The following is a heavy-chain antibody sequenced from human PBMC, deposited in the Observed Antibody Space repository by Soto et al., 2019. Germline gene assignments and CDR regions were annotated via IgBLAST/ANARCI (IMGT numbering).Heavy chain of an antibody. J-gene: IGHJ2*01. CDR2: IYYSGST. CDR3: ARRGYCSGGSCYKDWYFDL. D-gene: IGHD2-15*01. V-gene: IGHV4-39*01. Sequence: SETLSLTCTVSGGSISSSSYYWGWIRQPPGKGLEWIGSIYYSGSTYYNPSLKSRVTISVDTSKNQFSLKLSSVTAADTAVYYCARRGYCSGGSCYKDWYFDLWGRGTLVTVSS. CDR1: GGSISSSSYY.